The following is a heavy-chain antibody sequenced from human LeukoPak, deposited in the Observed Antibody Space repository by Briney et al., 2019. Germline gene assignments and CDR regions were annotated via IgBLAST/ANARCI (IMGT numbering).Heavy chain of an antibody. J-gene: IGHJ6*02. D-gene: IGHD2-2*01. V-gene: IGHV3-48*04. Sequence: PGGSLRLSCAASGFTFSTYTMNWVRQSPGKGLEGGSYISSTSSGIYYAASVKGRFSISRDNAKYSLYLQMNSLRAEDTAVYYCAREYNEYPQYYGMDVWGQGTTVTVSS. CDR3: AREYNEYPQYYGMDV. CDR2: ISSTSSGI. CDR1: GFTFSTYT.